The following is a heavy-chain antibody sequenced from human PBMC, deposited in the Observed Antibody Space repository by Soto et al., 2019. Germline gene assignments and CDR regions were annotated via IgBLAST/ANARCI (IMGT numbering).Heavy chain of an antibody. J-gene: IGHJ4*02. Sequence: ASVKVSCKASGYSFVTHGISWVRQAPGQGLEWMGWISTYNGHTNYARKFQGRVSLTTDTSSNTAYMHLTGLRSDDTAVYYCARDIVGSTTVYFDFWGQGTLVTV. D-gene: IGHD1-26*01. CDR2: ISTYNGHT. CDR1: GYSFVTHG. V-gene: IGHV1-18*04. CDR3: ARDIVGSTTVYFDF.